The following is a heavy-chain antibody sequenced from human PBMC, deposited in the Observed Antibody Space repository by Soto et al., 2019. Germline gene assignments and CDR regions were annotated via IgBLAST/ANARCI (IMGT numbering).Heavy chain of an antibody. CDR3: EREKTSCGMDV. V-gene: IGHV1-8*01. CDR2: MNPNSGKT. J-gene: IGHJ6*02. Sequence: QVQLVQSGAEVKKPGASVKVSCKASGYTFTSYDINWVRQATGQGLEWMGWMNPNSGKTGYAQKFQGRVTTTRTTSISTAYMELSSLRSEDTAVSYCEREKTSCGMDVWGQGTTVTVSS. CDR1: GYTFTSYD.